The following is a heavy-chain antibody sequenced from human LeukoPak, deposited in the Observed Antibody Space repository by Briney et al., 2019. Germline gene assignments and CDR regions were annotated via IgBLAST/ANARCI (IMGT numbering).Heavy chain of an antibody. CDR2: FDPEDGET. V-gene: IGHV1-24*01. Sequence: ASVKVSCKVSGYTLTELSMHWVRQAPGKGLEWMGGFDPEDGETIYAQKFQGRVTITADESTSTAYMELSSLRSEDTAVYYCARSPEDYYDSSGYYFDYWGQGTLVTVSS. CDR1: GYTLTELS. CDR3: ARSPEDYYDSSGYYFDY. D-gene: IGHD3-22*01. J-gene: IGHJ4*02.